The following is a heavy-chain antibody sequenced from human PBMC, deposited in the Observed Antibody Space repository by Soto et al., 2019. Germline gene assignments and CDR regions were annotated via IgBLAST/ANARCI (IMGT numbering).Heavy chain of an antibody. V-gene: IGHV3-66*01. Sequence: GGSLRLSCAASGFTVSSNYMSWVRQAPGKGLEWVSVIYSGGSTYYADSVKGRFTISRDNSKNTLYLQMNSLRAEDTAVYYCAIYIYHYYHYFMYFCGQGSTVTVSS. J-gene: IGHJ6*03. D-gene: IGHD3-9*01. CDR1: GFTVSSNY. CDR2: IYSGGST. CDR3: AIYIYHYYHYFMYF.